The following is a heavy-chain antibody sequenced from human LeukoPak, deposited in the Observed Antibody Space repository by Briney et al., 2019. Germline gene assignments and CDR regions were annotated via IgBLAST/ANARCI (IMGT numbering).Heavy chain of an antibody. J-gene: IGHJ4*02. CDR3: ARDYGSIVGATREPPIFDY. CDR2: INPNSGGT. V-gene: IGHV1-2*04. CDR1: GYTFTGYY. D-gene: IGHD1-26*01. Sequence: ASVKVSCKASGYTFTGYYMHWVRQAPGQGLEWMGWINPNSGGTNYAQKFQGWVTMTRDTSISTAYMELSRLRSDDTAVYYCARDYGSIVGATREPPIFDYWGQGTLVTVSS.